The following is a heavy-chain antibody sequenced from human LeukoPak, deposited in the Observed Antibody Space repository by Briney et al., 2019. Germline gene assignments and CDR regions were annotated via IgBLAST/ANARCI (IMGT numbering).Heavy chain of an antibody. CDR3: ARDKTYSGSYGGVDY. CDR2: INSDGSST. Sequence: GGSLRLSCAASGFTFSSYWMHWVRQAPGKGLVWVSRINSDGSSTSYADSVKGRFTISRDNAKNTLYLQMNSLRAEDTAVYYCARDKTYSGSYGGVDYWRQGTLVTVSS. V-gene: IGHV3-74*01. J-gene: IGHJ4*02. D-gene: IGHD1-26*01. CDR1: GFTFSSYW.